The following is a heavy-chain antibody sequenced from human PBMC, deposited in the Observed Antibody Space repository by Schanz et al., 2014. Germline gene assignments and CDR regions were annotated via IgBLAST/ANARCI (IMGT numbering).Heavy chain of an antibody. CDR3: ARDRVYSGYDYYGMDV. J-gene: IGHJ6*02. D-gene: IGHD5-12*01. CDR1: GGSVNTYY. Sequence: QVQLQESGPGLVKPSATLSLTCSVSGGSVNTYYWGWIRQPPGKGLEWVGHVSYNERPNYNPSLKRRVTISLDTSKNQFSLKLSSVTAADTAVYYCARDRVYSGYDYYGMDVWGQGTTVTVSS. CDR2: VSYNERP. V-gene: IGHV4-59*02.